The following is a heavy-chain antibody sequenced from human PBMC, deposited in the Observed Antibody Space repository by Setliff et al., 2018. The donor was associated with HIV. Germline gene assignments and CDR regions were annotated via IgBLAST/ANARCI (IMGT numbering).Heavy chain of an antibody. V-gene: IGHV3-23*01. D-gene: IGHD6-13*01. CDR2: MGGSSGDT. J-gene: IGHJ4*02. Sequence: LRLSCAASGFTFNTYAMSWVRQAPGKGLEWVSSMGGSSGDTYYADSVKGRFTISRDNTKNTLSLQMNSLGAEDTAIYYCANRFRTSNNWYYFDYWGPGTLVTVS. CDR1: GFTFNTYA. CDR3: ANRFRTSNNWYYFDY.